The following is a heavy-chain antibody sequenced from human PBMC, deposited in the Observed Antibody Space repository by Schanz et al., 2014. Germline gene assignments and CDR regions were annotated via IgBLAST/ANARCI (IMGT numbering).Heavy chain of an antibody. CDR2: ISSSSSTR. CDR1: GFTFSSYS. Sequence: EVQLVESGGGLVQPGGSLRLSCAASGFTFSSYSMNWVRQAPGKGLEWVSYISSSSSTRYYADSVKGRFTISRDNAKNSLFLQMNSLRAEHTAVYYCARDFLLEQLGYSHYYYAMDVWGQGTTVTVSS. V-gene: IGHV3-48*01. D-gene: IGHD2-15*01. CDR3: ARDFLLEQLGYSHYYYAMDV. J-gene: IGHJ6*02.